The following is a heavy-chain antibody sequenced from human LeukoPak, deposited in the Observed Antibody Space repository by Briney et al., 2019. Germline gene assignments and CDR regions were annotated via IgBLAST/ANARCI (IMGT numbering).Heavy chain of an antibody. V-gene: IGHV3-33*06. J-gene: IGHJ6*03. CDR1: GFTFSSYG. CDR3: AKGNGGYDYYLDV. D-gene: IGHD1-1*01. CDR2: IWYDGSNK. Sequence: PGGSLRLSCAASGFTFSSYGMHWVRQAPGKGLEWVAVIWYDGSNKYYADSVKGRFTISRDNSQNTLYLQVNSLRAEDTAVYYCAKGNGGYDYYLDVWGKGTTVTVSS.